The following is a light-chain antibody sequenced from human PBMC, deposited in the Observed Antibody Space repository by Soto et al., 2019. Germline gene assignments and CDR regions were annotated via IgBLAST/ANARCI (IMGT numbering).Light chain of an antibody. Sequence: VLTQPPSASGTPGQRVTISCSGSSSNIGSNTVNWYQQLPGTAPKLLIYSNNQRPSGVPDRFSGSKSGTSASLAISGLQSEDEADYYCAAWDDSLNGHVVFGGGTKVTVL. CDR2: SNN. CDR1: SSNIGSNT. CDR3: AAWDDSLNGHVV. J-gene: IGLJ2*01. V-gene: IGLV1-44*01.